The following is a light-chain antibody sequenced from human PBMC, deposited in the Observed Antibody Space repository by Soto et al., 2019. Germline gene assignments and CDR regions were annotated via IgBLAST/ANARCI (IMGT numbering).Light chain of an antibody. Sequence: DIQMTQSPSTLSGSVGDRVTITCRASQTISSWLAWYQQKPGKDPKLLIYKASTLKSGVPSRFSGSGSGTDFTLTISSLQTDDFATYYCQHYNSYSEAFGQGTKVELK. CDR2: KAS. CDR3: QHYNSYSEA. CDR1: QTISSW. J-gene: IGKJ1*01. V-gene: IGKV1-5*03.